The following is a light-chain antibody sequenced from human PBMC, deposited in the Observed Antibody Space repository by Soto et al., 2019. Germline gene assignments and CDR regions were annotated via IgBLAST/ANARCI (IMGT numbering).Light chain of an antibody. V-gene: IGKV1-5*03. CDR3: QQYNSYPNT. CDR2: KAS. J-gene: IGKJ2*01. Sequence: DIQMTQSPSTLSASVGDRVTITCRASQSISSLLAWFQQKPGKAPTLLIYKASSLESGVPSRFSGSGSGTEFTLTISSLQPDDFATYYCQQYNSYPNTFGQGTKLEIK. CDR1: QSISSL.